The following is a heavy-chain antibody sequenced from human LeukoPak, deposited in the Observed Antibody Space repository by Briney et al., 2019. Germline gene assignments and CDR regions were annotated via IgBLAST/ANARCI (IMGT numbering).Heavy chain of an antibody. CDR1: GGSVSSDNYY. CDR2: ISYSGST. CDR3: ARRHYYNGRAYYFLDY. V-gene: IGHV4-61*01. Sequence: SETLSLTCTVSGGSVSSDNYYWTWIRQPPGMGLQSIVYISYSGSTNYNPSLKSRVTISLHTSKNQFSLRLSSLTAADTAVYYCARRHYYNGRAYYFLDYWGQGTLVTVSS. D-gene: IGHD3-22*01. J-gene: IGHJ4*02.